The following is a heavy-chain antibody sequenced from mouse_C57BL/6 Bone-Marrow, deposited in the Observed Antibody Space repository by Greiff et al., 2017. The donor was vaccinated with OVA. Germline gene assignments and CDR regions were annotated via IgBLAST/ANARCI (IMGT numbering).Heavy chain of an antibody. V-gene: IGHV1-64*01. Sequence: VQLKQPGAELVKPGASVKLSCKASGYTFTSYWMHWVKQRPGQGLEWIGMIHPNSGSTNYNEKFKSKATLTVDKSSSTAYMQLSSLTSEDSAVYYCARDLLFLAYWGQGTLVTVSA. J-gene: IGHJ3*01. D-gene: IGHD2-10*01. CDR3: ARDLLFLAY. CDR1: GYTFTSYW. CDR2: IHPNSGST.